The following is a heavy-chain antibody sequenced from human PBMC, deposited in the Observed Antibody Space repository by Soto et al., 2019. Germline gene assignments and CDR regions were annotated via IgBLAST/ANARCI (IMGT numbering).Heavy chain of an antibody. CDR3: ATPNYDDSRGFLNDAFDV. Sequence: QVQLVESGGGVVQPGRSLRLSCAASGFTFSSYGMHWVRQAPGKGLEWVAVISYDGSLKYYEDPVKGRFTISRDNSKSTLYLHMNSLRAEDTAVYYCATPNYDDSRGFLNDAFDVWGQGTLVTVSS. D-gene: IGHD3-22*01. J-gene: IGHJ3*01. V-gene: IGHV3-30*03. CDR1: GFTFSSYG. CDR2: ISYDGSLK.